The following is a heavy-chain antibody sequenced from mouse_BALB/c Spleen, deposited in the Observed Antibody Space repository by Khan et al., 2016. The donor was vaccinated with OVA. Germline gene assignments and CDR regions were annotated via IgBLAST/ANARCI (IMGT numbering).Heavy chain of an antibody. CDR3: ARQLYGAMDH. D-gene: IGHD2-12*01. CDR1: GFTFSDYY. CDR2: ISNGGGST. Sequence: EVELVESGGGLVQPGGSLKLSCATSGFTFSDYYMYWVRQTPEKRLEWVAYISNGGGSTYYPDTVKGRFTISRDNAKHTLYLQMSRLKSEDTAMHYCARQLYGAMDHWGQGTSVTVSS. V-gene: IGHV5-12*02. J-gene: IGHJ4*01.